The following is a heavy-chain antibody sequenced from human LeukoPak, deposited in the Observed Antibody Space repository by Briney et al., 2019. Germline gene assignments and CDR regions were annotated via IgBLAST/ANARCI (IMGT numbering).Heavy chain of an antibody. J-gene: IGHJ6*02. CDR3: ARAYYYGPGDYYYGMDV. Sequence: SETLSLTCTVSGGSISSYYWSWIRQPPGKGLEWIGYICYSGSTNYNPSLKSRVTISVDTSKNQFSLKLSSVTAADTAVYYCARAYYYGPGDYYYGMDVWGQGTTVTVSS. V-gene: IGHV4-59*01. D-gene: IGHD3-10*01. CDR2: ICYSGST. CDR1: GGSISSYY.